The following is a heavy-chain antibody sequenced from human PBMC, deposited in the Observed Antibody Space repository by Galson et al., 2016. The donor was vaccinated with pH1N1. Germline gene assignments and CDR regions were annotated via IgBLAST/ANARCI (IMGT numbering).Heavy chain of an antibody. V-gene: IGHV3-30*02. CDR1: GFTFSNYG. J-gene: IGHJ4*01. CDR3: ARDRGAPGSPPLSFLNY. D-gene: IGHD2-15*01. Sequence: SLRLSCAASGFTFSNYGMHWVRQAPGKGLEWVAFVQDDGTTEYYADSMKGRFTISRDNSQKTLYLQMNNLRVDDTAVYYCARDRGAPGSPPLSFLNYWGHGTLVIVSS. CDR2: VQDDGTTE.